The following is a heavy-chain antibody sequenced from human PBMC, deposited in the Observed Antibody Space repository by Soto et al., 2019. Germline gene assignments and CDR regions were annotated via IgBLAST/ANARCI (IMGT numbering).Heavy chain of an antibody. CDR2: IYYSGST. V-gene: IGHV4-39*01. CDR3: ARQHIVVVVTASIAWFDP. CDR1: GGSIGSSRYY. D-gene: IGHD2-15*01. Sequence: SETLSLTCSVSGGSIGSSRYYWGWIRQPPGKGLEWIGSIYYSGSTYYNPSLKSRVTISVDTSKNQFSLKLSSVTAADTAVYYCARQHIVVVVTASIAWFDPWGQGTLVTVSS. J-gene: IGHJ5*02.